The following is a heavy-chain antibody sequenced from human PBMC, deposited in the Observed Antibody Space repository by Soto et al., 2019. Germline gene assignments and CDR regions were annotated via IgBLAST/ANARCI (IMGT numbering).Heavy chain of an antibody. Sequence: QVTLKESGPVLVKPTETLTLTCTVSGFSLSNARVGVSWIRQPPGKALEWLAHIFSNDEKSYSTSLKSRLTITKDTSKSQVVLTMTNMDPLDTATYYCARTGDYYDSSGYYYSQYFDYWGQGTLVTVSS. J-gene: IGHJ4*02. D-gene: IGHD3-22*01. V-gene: IGHV2-26*01. CDR2: IFSNDEK. CDR1: GFSLSNARVG. CDR3: ARTGDYYDSSGYYYSQYFDY.